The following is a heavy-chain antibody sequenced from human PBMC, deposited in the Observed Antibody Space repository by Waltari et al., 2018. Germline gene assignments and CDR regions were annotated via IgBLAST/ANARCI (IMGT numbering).Heavy chain of an antibody. V-gene: IGHV3-7*01. CDR2: IKQDGSER. CDR3: ATWRSLIAPFMGGVFEI. CDR1: GFTFSGSW. J-gene: IGHJ3*02. D-gene: IGHD3-16*01. Sequence: EVLLVESGGGLVQPGGSLRLSCAASGFTFSGSWMTWVRQAPGKGVCVWANIKQDGSERYDMDAVRGRFTISRDNAKNSLSLQMNSLRAEDTAVYYCATWRSLIAPFMGGVFEIWGHGTMVTVSS.